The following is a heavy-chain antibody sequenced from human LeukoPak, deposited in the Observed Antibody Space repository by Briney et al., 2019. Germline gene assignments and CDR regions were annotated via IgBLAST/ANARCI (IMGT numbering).Heavy chain of an antibody. D-gene: IGHD5-18*01. Sequence: SSVKVSCKASGGTFSSYSIRGVRQAPGQRLECMVGIIPIFGTANYAQKFQGRVTITADESKSTAYMEVRSLRSEDTAVYFCARITYVDTAIGDWGQGTLVTVSS. J-gene: IGHJ4*02. CDR2: IIPIFGTA. CDR1: GGTFSSYS. V-gene: IGHV1-69*13. CDR3: ARITYVDTAIGD.